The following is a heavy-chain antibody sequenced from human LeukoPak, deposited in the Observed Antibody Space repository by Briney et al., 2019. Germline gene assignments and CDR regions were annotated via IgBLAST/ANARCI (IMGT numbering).Heavy chain of an antibody. V-gene: IGHV4-34*01. J-gene: IGHJ4*02. Sequence: SETLSLTCAVYGGSFSGYYWSWIRQPPGKGLEWIGEINHSGSTNYNPSLKSRVTISVDTSKNQFSLKLSSVTAADTAVYYCARASQLFYFDYWGQGTLVTVSS. D-gene: IGHD2-15*01. CDR3: ARASQLFYFDY. CDR2: INHSGST. CDR1: GGSFSGYY.